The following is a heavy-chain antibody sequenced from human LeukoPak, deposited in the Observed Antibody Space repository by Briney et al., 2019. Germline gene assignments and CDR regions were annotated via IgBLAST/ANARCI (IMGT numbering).Heavy chain of an antibody. V-gene: IGHV1-69*05. Sequence: ASVKVSCKASGGTFSSYAISWVRQAPGQGLEWMGGIIPIFGTANYAQKFQGRVTITTDESTSTAYMELSSLRSEDTAVYYFARDGITPFQHPFDPWGQGTLVTVSS. CDR1: GGTFSSYA. D-gene: IGHD1-7*01. CDR3: ARDGITPFQHPFDP. CDR2: IIPIFGTA. J-gene: IGHJ5*02.